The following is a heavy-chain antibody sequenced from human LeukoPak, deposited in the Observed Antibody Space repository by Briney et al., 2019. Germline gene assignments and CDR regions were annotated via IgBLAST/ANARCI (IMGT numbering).Heavy chain of an antibody. CDR1: GFRFSTYW. CDR2: IKHDGAEK. Sequence: GGSLRLSCTASGFRFSTYWMSWVRQAPGKGLEWVAHIKHDGAEKYYVDSVKGRFTISRDNAKNSLYLQMTTLRAEDTAVYYCVGDPGDYWGQGTLVSVSS. CDR3: VGDPGDY. V-gene: IGHV3-7*01. J-gene: IGHJ4*02.